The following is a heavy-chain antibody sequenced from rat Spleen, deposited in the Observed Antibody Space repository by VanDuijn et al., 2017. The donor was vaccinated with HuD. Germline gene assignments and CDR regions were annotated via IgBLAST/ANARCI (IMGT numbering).Heavy chain of an antibody. Sequence: EVQLVESGGGLVQPGRSLKLPCAASGFTFSDYYLAWVRQAPKKGLEWVASISYEGSGTYYGDSVKGRFTISRDNAKSTLYLQMNSLRSEDTATYYCVRLSGLEYVMDAWGQGASVTVSS. V-gene: IGHV5-22*01. CDR1: GFTFSDYY. D-gene: IGHD1-4*01. J-gene: IGHJ4*01. CDR3: VRLSGLEYVMDA. CDR2: ISYEGSGT.